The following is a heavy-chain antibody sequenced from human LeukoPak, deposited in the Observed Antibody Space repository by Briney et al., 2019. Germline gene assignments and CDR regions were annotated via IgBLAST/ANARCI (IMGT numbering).Heavy chain of an antibody. CDR2: IGSGSGGTT. Sequence: GGSVRLSCAASGFTFSSYAMRWVRQAPGKGLEWVSAIGSGSGGTTIYADSVKGRFTISRDNSKNTLYLQMSSLRDEDTAVYYCAKNYESGRGVPYGMDVWGQGTSVTVFS. CDR1: GFTFSSYA. D-gene: IGHD3-10*01. CDR3: AKNYESGRGVPYGMDV. J-gene: IGHJ6*02. V-gene: IGHV3-23*01.